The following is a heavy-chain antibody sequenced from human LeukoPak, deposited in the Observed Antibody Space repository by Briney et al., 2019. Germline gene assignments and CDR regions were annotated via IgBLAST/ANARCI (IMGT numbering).Heavy chain of an antibody. V-gene: IGHV4-4*07. CDR2: IYTSGST. Sequence: SETLSLTCTVSGGSISSYYWSWIRQPAGKGLEWIGRIYTSGSTNYNPSLKSRVTMSVDTSKNQFSLKLSSVTAADTAVYYCAREDTYYYDSSGSNWFDPWGQGTLVTVSS. CDR3: AREDTYYYDSSGSNWFDP. J-gene: IGHJ5*02. CDR1: GGSISSYY. D-gene: IGHD3-22*01.